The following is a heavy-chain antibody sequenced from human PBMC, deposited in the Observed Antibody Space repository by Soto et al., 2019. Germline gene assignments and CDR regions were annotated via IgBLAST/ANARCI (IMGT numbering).Heavy chain of an antibody. V-gene: IGHV4-59*01. CDR1: GGSISGYY. D-gene: IGHD2-2*01. CDR2: IYYSGST. J-gene: IGHJ4*02. CDR3: ASVSVPADMDY. Sequence: AETLSLTCTVSGGSISGYYWSWIRQPPGKGLEWIGYIYYSGSTNYNPSLKSRVTISVDTSKNQFSLKLSSVTAADTAVYYCASVSVPADMDYWGQGTLLTFPQ.